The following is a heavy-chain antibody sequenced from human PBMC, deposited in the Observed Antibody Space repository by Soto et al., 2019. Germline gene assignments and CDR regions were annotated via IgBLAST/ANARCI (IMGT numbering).Heavy chain of an antibody. D-gene: IGHD6-13*01. J-gene: IGHJ4*02. CDR1: GFTFSSYW. CDR2: MNRDGSEK. V-gene: IGHV3-7*01. CDR3: GRDAGRRFDY. Sequence: EVQLVESGGGLVQPGGSLRLSCAASGFTFSSYWMTWARQAPGKGLEWVASMNRDGSEKRYVDSVEGRFTISRNNAKNPLFLQTDSLIPRDTAVYYCGRDAGRRFDYWGQGSLVTVSS.